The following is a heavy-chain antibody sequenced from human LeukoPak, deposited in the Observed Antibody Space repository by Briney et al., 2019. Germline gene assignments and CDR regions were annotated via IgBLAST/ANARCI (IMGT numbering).Heavy chain of an antibody. CDR2: ISSSSTYI. CDR1: GFTFSSYS. D-gene: IGHD2-2*01. J-gene: IGHJ5*02. Sequence: GGSLRLSRAASGFTFSSYSMNWVRQAPGKGLEWVSSISSSSTYIYYAGSVKGRFTISRDNAKNSLYLQMNSLRAEDTAVYYCARDPTSSTSCSWGQGTLVTVSS. V-gene: IGHV3-21*01. CDR3: ARDPTSSTSCS.